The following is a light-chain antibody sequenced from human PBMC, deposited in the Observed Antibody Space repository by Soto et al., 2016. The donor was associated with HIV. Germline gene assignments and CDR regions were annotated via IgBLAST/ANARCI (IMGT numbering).Light chain of an antibody. V-gene: IGKV1-NL1*01. J-gene: IGKJ2*02. CDR1: QSISSY. CDR3: QQYYSNLRT. Sequence: DIQMTQSPSSLSASVGDRVTITCRASQSISSYLNWYQQKPGKAPKLLLYAASRLQSGVPSRFSGSGSGTDYTLTISSLQPDDFATYYCQQYYSNLRTFGQGPSSTSN. CDR2: AAS.